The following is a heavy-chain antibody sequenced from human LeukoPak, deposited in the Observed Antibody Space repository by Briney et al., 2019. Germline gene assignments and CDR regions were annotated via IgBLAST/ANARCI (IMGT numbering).Heavy chain of an antibody. Sequence: GKSLKISCKGSGYNFINNWIGWVRQMPGKGPEWMGIISPGDSDTRYSPSFQGQVTISADKSISTAYLHWSSLKASDTAMYYCGRHRPGYYFDYWGQGTVVTVSS. CDR1: GYNFINNW. CDR3: GRHRPGYYFDY. CDR2: ISPGDSDT. V-gene: IGHV5-51*01. J-gene: IGHJ4*02.